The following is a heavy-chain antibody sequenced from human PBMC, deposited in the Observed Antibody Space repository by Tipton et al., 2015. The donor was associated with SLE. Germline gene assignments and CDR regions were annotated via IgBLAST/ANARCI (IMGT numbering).Heavy chain of an antibody. D-gene: IGHD3-22*01. CDR3: ARVDDYYSSGYSAYYMDV. J-gene: IGHJ6*03. V-gene: IGHV4-59*01. Sequence: TLSLTCTVSGGSIRNYYWSWIRQSPGRGLEWIGYIHYSGSTNYNPSLKSRVTISIDTSKNQFSLRLGSVTAADTAVYYCARVDDYYSSGYSAYYMDVWGTGTTVTVSS. CDR1: GGSIRNYY. CDR2: IHYSGST.